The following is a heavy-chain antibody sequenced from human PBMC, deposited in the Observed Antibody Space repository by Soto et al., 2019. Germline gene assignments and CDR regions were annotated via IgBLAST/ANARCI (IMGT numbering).Heavy chain of an antibody. V-gene: IGHV1-3*01. Sequence: ASVKASCKASGYPFTSYAMHWVRQAPGQGLEWMGWINAGNGNTKYSQQFQGRVPITRDTSASTAYMELSSLRSEETAVYYCARTHSSGWYGRARVPAEFDYWGQGTLVTVSS. CDR1: GYPFTSYA. CDR3: ARTHSSGWYGRARVPAEFDY. D-gene: IGHD6-19*01. CDR2: INAGNGNT. J-gene: IGHJ4*02.